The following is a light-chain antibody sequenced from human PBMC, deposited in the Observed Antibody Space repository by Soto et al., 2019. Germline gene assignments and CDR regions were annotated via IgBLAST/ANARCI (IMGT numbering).Light chain of an antibody. CDR3: QQHNNWPPWT. Sequence: ETVMTQSPATLSVSPGGRATLSCRASQSVSTNLAWYQHKPGQAPRLLIYGASTRAIGIPTRFTGSGSGTEFTLTISSLQSEDSAIYYCQQHNNWPPWTLGPGTKVEI. CDR1: QSVSTN. CDR2: GAS. V-gene: IGKV3-15*01. J-gene: IGKJ1*01.